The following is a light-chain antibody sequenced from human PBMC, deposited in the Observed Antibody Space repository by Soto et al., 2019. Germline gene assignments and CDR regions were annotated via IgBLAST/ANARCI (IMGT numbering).Light chain of an antibody. Sequence: DIQMPPAPCTMSAALGDGVPITCRASQSISSWLEWYQQKPGKAPKILIYDASSLESGVPSRFRASGSGTEVTLTLRSLQPDDFEIDYCHQRQSWPRTCGQGTKVDIK. CDR2: DAS. CDR1: QSISSW. J-gene: IGKJ1*01. CDR3: HQRQSWPRT. V-gene: IGKV1-5*01.